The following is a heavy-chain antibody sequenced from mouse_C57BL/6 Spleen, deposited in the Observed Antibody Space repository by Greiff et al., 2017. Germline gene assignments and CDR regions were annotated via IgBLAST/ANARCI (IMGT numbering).Heavy chain of an antibody. CDR3: ARAREWSNVILFAY. CDR1: GYTFTDYN. V-gene: IGHV1-22*01. J-gene: IGHJ3*01. D-gene: IGHD2-5*01. CDR2: INPNNGGT. Sequence: SGPELVKPGASVKMSCKASGYTFTDYNMHWVKQSHGKSLEWIGYINPNNGGTSYNQKFKGKATLTVNKSSSTAYMELRSLTSEDSAVYYCARAREWSNVILFAYWGQGTLVTVSA.